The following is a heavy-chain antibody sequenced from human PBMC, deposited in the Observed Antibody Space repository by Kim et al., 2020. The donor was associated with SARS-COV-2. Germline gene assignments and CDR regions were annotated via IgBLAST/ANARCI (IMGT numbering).Heavy chain of an antibody. V-gene: IGHV6-1*01. CDR3: ARGAAAAGWFDP. Sequence: DYAVSVKSRITINPDTSKNQFSLQLNSVTPEDTAVYYCARGAAAAGWFDPWGQGTLVTVSS. D-gene: IGHD6-13*01. J-gene: IGHJ5*02.